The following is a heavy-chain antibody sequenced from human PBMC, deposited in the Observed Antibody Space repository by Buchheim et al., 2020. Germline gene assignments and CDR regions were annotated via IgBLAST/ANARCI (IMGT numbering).Heavy chain of an antibody. V-gene: IGHV1-46*01. Sequence: QVQLVQSGAEVKKPGASVKVSCKASGYTFTSYYMHWVRQAPGQGLEWMGIINPSGGSTSYAQKFQGRVTMTRDTSTSTVYMELSSLRSEETAVYYCARDPYYDILTGYYQEGYYYGMDVWGQGTT. CDR2: INPSGGST. D-gene: IGHD3-9*01. CDR3: ARDPYYDILTGYYQEGYYYGMDV. CDR1: GYTFTSYY. J-gene: IGHJ6*02.